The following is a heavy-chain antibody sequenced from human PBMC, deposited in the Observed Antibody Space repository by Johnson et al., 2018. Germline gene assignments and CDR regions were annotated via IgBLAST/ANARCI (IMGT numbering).Heavy chain of an antibody. V-gene: IGHV3-9*01. CDR2: ISWTSGSI. CDR3: AKGASWNYGDYGSGSSKYFQH. J-gene: IGHJ1*01. Sequence: VQLVQSGGGLVQXGRSLRLXCAASGFTFDDYAMHWVRQAPGKGLEWVSGISWTSGSIGYADSVTGRFTISRDNAKKSLYLQMNSLRAEDTALYYCAKGASWNYGDYGSGSSKYFQHWGQGTLVTVSS. D-gene: IGHD4-17*01. CDR1: GFTFDDYA.